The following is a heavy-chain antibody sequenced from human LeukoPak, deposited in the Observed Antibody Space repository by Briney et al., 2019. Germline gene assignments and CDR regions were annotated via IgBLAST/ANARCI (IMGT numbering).Heavy chain of an antibody. CDR1: GGTFSRYS. Sequence: ASVKVSCKASGGTFSRYSISWVRRAPGQGLEWMGEIIPMFGTTDYAQKFQGRVTITADKFTSTAYMQLSSLRSEDTAVYYCSKSHHYDSRIFDYWGQGTLVTVSS. CDR3: SKSHHYDSRIFDY. J-gene: IGHJ4*02. D-gene: IGHD3-10*01. V-gene: IGHV1-69*06. CDR2: IIPMFGTT.